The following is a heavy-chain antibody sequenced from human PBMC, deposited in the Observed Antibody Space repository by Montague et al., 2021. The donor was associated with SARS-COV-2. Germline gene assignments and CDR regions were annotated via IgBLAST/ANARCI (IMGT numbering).Heavy chain of an antibody. J-gene: IGHJ6*02. Sequence: SETLSLTCTVAGDFIRESHWSWIRQPPGKGLEWIGYIDNSGSTNYNPALESRVTLTVSASNNQFYLTLRSVTAADTAVYYCARLTGSRVYYYHYGLDVWGQGTTVTVSS. CDR3: ARLTGSRVYYYHYGLDV. D-gene: IGHD1-20*01. V-gene: IGHV4-4*09. CDR1: GDFIRESH. CDR2: IDNSGST.